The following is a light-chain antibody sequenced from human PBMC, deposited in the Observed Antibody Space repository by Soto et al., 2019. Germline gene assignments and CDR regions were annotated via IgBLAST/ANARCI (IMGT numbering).Light chain of an antibody. CDR1: SGHSSYA. CDR3: QTWGTGIHGWV. V-gene: IGLV4-69*01. Sequence: QSVLTQSPSASASLGASVKLTCTLSSGHSSYAIAWHQQQPEKGPRYLMKLNSDGSHSKGDGIPDRFSGSSSGAERYLTISSLQSEDEADYDCQTWGTGIHGWVFGGGTTLTVL. CDR2: LNSDGSH. J-gene: IGLJ3*02.